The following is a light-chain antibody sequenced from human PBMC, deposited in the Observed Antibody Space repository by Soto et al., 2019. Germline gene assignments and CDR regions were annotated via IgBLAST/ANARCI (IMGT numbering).Light chain of an antibody. Sequence: EIVLTQSPGTLSLSPGERATLSCRASQSVTSNFVAWYQQKPDQAPRLLNHGASSRATGTPDRFSGNGSGTAVTLTISRLEPEDFAVFYWQRYSRSTITFGQGTRLEIK. CDR1: QSVTSNF. V-gene: IGKV3-20*01. J-gene: IGKJ5*01. CDR2: GAS. CDR3: QRYSRSTIT.